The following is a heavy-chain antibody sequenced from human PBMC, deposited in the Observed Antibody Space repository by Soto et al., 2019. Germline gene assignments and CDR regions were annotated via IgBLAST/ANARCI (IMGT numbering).Heavy chain of an antibody. CDR1: GGTFSSYA. CDR3: ARCSGGSCYYYYGMYV. V-gene: IGHV1-69*01. CDR2: IIPIVGTA. J-gene: IGHJ6*02. Sequence: QVQLVQSGAEVKKPGSSVKVSCKASGGTFSSYAISWVRQAPGQGLEWMGGIIPIVGTANYAQTFQGRVTITADESTSTGDMELSSLRSEDTAVYSCARCSGGSCYYYYGMYVWGQGTTVTVSS. D-gene: IGHD2-15*01.